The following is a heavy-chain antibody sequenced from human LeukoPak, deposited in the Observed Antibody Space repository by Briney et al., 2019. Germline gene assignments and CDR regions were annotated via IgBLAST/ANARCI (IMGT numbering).Heavy chain of an antibody. CDR1: GYTFTSYY. D-gene: IGHD4-23*01. CDR2: INPSGGST. Sequence: ASGTVSCKASGYTFTSYYMHWVRQAPGQGLEWMGIINPSGGSTSYAQKFQGRVTMTRDTSTSTVYMELSSLRSEDTAVYYCARDLTSFYGGNQYYFDYWGQGTLVTASS. J-gene: IGHJ4*02. V-gene: IGHV1-46*01. CDR3: ARDLTSFYGGNQYYFDY.